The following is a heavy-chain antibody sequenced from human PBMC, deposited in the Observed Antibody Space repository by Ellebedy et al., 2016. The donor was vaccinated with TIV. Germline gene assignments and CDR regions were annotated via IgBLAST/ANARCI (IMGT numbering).Heavy chain of an antibody. J-gene: IGHJ5*02. CDR2: ISSGSTYT. Sequence: GESLKISCAASGFTFSDYYMSWIRQDPGKGLEWVSQISSGSTYTKYADSVKGRFTISRDNAKNSLYLQMNSLRAEDTAVYYCARVASNWFDPWGQGTLVTVSS. V-gene: IGHV3-11*06. CDR3: ARVASNWFDP. CDR1: GFTFSDYY.